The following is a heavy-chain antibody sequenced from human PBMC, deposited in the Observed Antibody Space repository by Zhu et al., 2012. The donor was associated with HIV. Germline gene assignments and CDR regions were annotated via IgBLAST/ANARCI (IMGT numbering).Heavy chain of an antibody. CDR3: ARGLTVVTPASDAFDI. CDR2: IYNSGNT. Sequence: QVHLQESGPGLVKPSETLSLTCTVSRASISTYYWNWIRQPPGKGLEWIGFIYNSGNTNYSPSLKSRVSISVDTSKNQFSLNLTSVTTADTAVYYCARGLTVVTPASDAFDIWGQGTMVTSLQ. CDR1: RASISTYY. V-gene: IGHV4-59*01. D-gene: IGHD4-23*01. J-gene: IGHJ3*02.